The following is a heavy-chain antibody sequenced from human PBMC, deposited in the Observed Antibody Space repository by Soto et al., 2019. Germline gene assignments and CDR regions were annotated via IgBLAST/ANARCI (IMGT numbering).Heavy chain of an antibody. CDR2: ISYDGSNK. Sequence: GGSLRLSCAASGFTFSSYAMHWVRQAPGKGLEWVAVISYDGSNKYYADSVKGRFTISRDNSKNTLYLQMNSLRAEDTAVYYCARDRITGTTHFDYWGQGTLVTVSS. D-gene: IGHD1-7*01. CDR1: GFTFSSYA. J-gene: IGHJ4*02. CDR3: ARDRITGTTHFDY. V-gene: IGHV3-30-3*01.